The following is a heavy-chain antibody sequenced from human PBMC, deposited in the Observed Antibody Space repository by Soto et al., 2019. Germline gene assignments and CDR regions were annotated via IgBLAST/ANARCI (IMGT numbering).Heavy chain of an antibody. J-gene: IGHJ6*02. Sequence: GESLKISCKGSGYSFTSYWISWVRQMPGKGLEWMGRIYPGDSDTSYSPSFQGHVTISADKSISTAYLQWSSLKASDTAMYYCARRNSSGWYTYYYGMDVWGQGTTVTVSS. CDR1: GYSFTSYW. CDR2: IYPGDSDT. D-gene: IGHD6-19*01. CDR3: ARRNSSGWYTYYYGMDV. V-gene: IGHV5-51*01.